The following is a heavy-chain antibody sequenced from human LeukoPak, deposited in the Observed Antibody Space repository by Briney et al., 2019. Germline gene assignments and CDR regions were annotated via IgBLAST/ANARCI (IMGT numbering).Heavy chain of an antibody. D-gene: IGHD3-9*01. V-gene: IGHV3-21*01. Sequence: PGGSLRLSWAASGFTFSSYSMNWVRQAPGKGPELVSSIISSSRYIYYADSVKGRFTISRDNAKNSVDLQMNSLRAEDTAVYYCARDGGYYDILTGSIDYWGQGTLVTVSS. CDR2: IISSSRYI. CDR3: ARDGGYYDILTGSIDY. CDR1: GFTFSSYS. J-gene: IGHJ4*02.